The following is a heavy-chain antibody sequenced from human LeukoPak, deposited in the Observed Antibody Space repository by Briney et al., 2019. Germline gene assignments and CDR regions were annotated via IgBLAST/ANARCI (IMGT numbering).Heavy chain of an antibody. CDR1: GYTFTSSA. CDR3: AAVSTYYYDSSGYPP. Sequence: SVKVSCKATGYTFTSSAMQWVRQARGQGLEWIGWIVVGSGNTNYAQKFQERVTITRDMSTSTAYMELSSLRSEDTAVYYCAAVSTYYYDSSGYPPWGQGTLVTVSS. CDR2: IVVGSGNT. D-gene: IGHD3-22*01. V-gene: IGHV1-58*02. J-gene: IGHJ5*02.